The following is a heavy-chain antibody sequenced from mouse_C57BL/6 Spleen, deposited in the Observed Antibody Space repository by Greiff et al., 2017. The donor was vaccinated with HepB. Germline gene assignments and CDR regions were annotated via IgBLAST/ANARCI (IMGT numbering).Heavy chain of an antibody. V-gene: IGHV5-17*01. CDR1: GFTFSDYG. Sequence: EVQLVESGGGLVKPGGSLKLSCAASGFTFSDYGMHWVRQAPEKGLEWVAYISSGSSTIYYADTVKGRFTISRDNAKNTLFLQMTSLRSEDTAMYYCARTGGLRAWFAYWGQGTLVTVSA. D-gene: IGHD2-4*01. J-gene: IGHJ3*01. CDR3: ARTGGLRAWFAY. CDR2: ISSGSSTI.